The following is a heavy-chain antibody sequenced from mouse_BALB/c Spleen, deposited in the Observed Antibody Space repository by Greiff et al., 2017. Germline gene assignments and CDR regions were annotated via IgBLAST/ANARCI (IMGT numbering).Heavy chain of an antibody. V-gene: IGHV1-69*02. CDR2: IYPSDSYT. CDR1: GYTFTSYW. CDR3: TRSFYDYPFAY. J-gene: IGHJ3*01. Sequence: VQLQQPGAELVRPGASVKLSCKASGYTFTSYWINWVKQRPGQGLEWIGNIYPSDSYTNYNQKFKDKATLTVDKSSSTAYMQLSSPTSEDSAVYYCTRSFYDYPFAYWGQGTLVTVSA. D-gene: IGHD2-4*01.